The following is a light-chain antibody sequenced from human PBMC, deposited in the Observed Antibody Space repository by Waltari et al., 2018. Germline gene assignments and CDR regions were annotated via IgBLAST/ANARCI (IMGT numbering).Light chain of an antibody. V-gene: IGLV3-1*01. J-gene: IGLJ2*01. CDR1: KLGDKY. Sequence: SYELTQPPSVSVSPGQTASITCSGDKLGDKYASWYQQKPGQSPVLVICQDTKRPSGIPGRFSGSNSRNTATLTISGTQAMDEADYYCQAWDSRHVIIGGGTKLTVL. CDR3: QAWDSRHVI. CDR2: QDT.